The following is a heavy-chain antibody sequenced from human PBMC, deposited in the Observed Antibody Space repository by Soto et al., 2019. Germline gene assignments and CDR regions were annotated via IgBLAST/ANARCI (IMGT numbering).Heavy chain of an antibody. Sequence: PGGSLRLSCAASGFTFSSYAMHWVRQAPGKGLEWVAVISYDGSNKYYADSVKGRFTISRDNSKNTLYLQMNSLRAEDTAVYYCARDLRYYDSSGSYFDYWGQGTLVTVSS. V-gene: IGHV3-30-3*01. CDR2: ISYDGSNK. CDR3: ARDLRYYDSSGSYFDY. D-gene: IGHD3-22*01. J-gene: IGHJ4*02. CDR1: GFTFSSYA.